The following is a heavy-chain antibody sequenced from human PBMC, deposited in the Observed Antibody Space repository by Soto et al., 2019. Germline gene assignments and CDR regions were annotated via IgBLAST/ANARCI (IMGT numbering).Heavy chain of an antibody. J-gene: IGHJ5*02. Sequence: QVQLVQSGAEVKKPGASVKVSCKASGYTFTSYGISWVRQAPGQGLEWMGWISAYNGNTNYAQKLQGRVTMTTDPSTSTAYMELRSLRSDDTAVYYCARDRVCSSTSCYEAWFDPWGQGTLVTVSS. CDR2: ISAYNGNT. V-gene: IGHV1-18*01. CDR1: GYTFTSYG. CDR3: ARDRVCSSTSCYEAWFDP. D-gene: IGHD2-2*01.